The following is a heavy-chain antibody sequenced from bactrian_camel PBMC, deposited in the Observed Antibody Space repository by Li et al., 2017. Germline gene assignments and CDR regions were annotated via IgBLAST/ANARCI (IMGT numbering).Heavy chain of an antibody. J-gene: IGHJ4*01. CDR1: VYIYSSYC. CDR3: AAGLVADLG. V-gene: IGHV3S40*01. CDR2: IYTGTGST. D-gene: IGHD6*01. Sequence: VQLVESGGGSVQSGGSLRLSCAASVYIYSSYCMGWFRQAPGNRREGVASIYTGTGSTWYIESVKGRFTISRDNAKNTVYLQMNSLKPGDTAMYYCAAGLVADLGWGQGTQVTVS.